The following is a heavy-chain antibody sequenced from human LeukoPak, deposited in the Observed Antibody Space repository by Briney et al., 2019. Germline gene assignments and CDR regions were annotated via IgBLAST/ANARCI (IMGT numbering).Heavy chain of an antibody. CDR1: GFTFSSYA. CDR2: ISGSGGST. J-gene: IGHJ6*02. V-gene: IGHV3-23*01. D-gene: IGHD3-10*01. Sequence: GGSLRLPCAASGFTFSSYAMSWVRQAPGKGLEWVSAISGSGGSTYYADSVKGRFTISRDNSKNTLYLQMNSLRAEDTAVYYCAKDLSYWFGTHYYYYGMDVWGQGTTVTVSS. CDR3: AKDLSYWFGTHYYYYGMDV.